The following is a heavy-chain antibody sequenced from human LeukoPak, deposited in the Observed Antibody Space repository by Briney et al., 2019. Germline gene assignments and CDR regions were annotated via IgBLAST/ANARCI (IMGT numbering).Heavy chain of an antibody. Sequence: GGSLRLSCAASGFTFSSYAMSWVRQAPGKGLEWVSAISGSGGSTYYADSVKGRFTIPRDNSKNTLYLQMNSLRAEDTAVYYCAKSRLRFSSNSPADYWGQGTLVTVSS. CDR3: AKSRLRFSSNSPADY. J-gene: IGHJ4*02. CDR1: GFTFSSYA. V-gene: IGHV3-23*01. D-gene: IGHD4-11*01. CDR2: ISGSGGST.